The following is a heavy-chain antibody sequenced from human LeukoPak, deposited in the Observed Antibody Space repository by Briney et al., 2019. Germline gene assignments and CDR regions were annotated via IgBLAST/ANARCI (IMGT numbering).Heavy chain of an antibody. CDR2: ISWNGGSM. D-gene: IGHD3-22*01. Sequence: GGSLRLSCAASGFTFDDYAMHWVRQVPGRGLEWFSGISWNGGSMGYADSVKGRFTISRDNAKNSLYLQMNSLRAEDTAVYYCARDLRVYYYDSSGYPEGPYFQHWGQGTLVTVSS. V-gene: IGHV3-9*01. CDR1: GFTFDDYA. CDR3: ARDLRVYYYDSSGYPEGPYFQH. J-gene: IGHJ1*01.